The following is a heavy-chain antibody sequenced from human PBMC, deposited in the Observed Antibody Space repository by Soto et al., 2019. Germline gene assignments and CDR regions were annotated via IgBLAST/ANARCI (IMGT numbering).Heavy chain of an antibody. CDR3: AKERKVYVPWFDP. J-gene: IGHJ5*02. V-gene: IGHV3-23*01. CDR1: WFAFCSHW. Sequence: GGSLKLSCSTPWFAFCSHWMTWVRQAPGEGLERVSAISGSGGRTNYPDTGKGRFTISRDNSKNTLYLQMNSLRAEDTAVYYCAKERKVYVPWFDPWGQGTLVTVSS. D-gene: IGHD3-16*01. CDR2: ISGSGGRT.